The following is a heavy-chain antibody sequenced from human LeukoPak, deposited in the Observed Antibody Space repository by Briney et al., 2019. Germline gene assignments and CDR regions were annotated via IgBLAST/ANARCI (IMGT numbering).Heavy chain of an antibody. Sequence: TSETLSLTCTVSGGSISSYYWSWIRQPPGKGLECIGYIYYSGSTNYNPSLKSRVTISLDTSKNQFSLKLSSVTAADTAVYYCARSREISGYDQQFDYWGQGTLVTVSS. CDR1: GGSISSYY. J-gene: IGHJ4*02. V-gene: IGHV4-59*01. CDR2: IYYSGST. D-gene: IGHD5-12*01. CDR3: ARSREISGYDQQFDY.